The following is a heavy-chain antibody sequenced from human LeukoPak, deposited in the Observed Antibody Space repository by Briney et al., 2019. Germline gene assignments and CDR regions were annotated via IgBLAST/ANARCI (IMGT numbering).Heavy chain of an antibody. CDR2: IHHSGST. CDR1: GYSISSGYY. Sequence: SETLSLTCTVSGYSISSGYYWGWIRQPPGKGLEWIGSIHHSGSTYYNPSLKSRVTISVDTSKNQFSLKLSSVTAADTAVYYCARGTYSKGEWWFDPWGQGTLVTVSS. D-gene: IGHD3-16*01. J-gene: IGHJ5*01. V-gene: IGHV4-38-2*02. CDR3: ARGTYSKGEWWFDP.